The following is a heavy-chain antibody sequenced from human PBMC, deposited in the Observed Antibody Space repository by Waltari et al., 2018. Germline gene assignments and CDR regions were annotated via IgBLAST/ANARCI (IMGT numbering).Heavy chain of an antibody. V-gene: IGHV1-2*06. CDR3: ARSGGGTTTFGVAE. D-gene: IGHD3-3*01. J-gene: IGHJ4*02. Sequence: QVQLVQSGAEAKTPGASVKVSCKASGSTFTDSSTHWVRPAPGQGLEWMGRINPNSGDTSYAQRFQGRVTMTGDTSITTAYMELTGLRSDDTAIYYCARSGGGTTTFGVAEWGQGSLVTVSS. CDR1: GSTFTDSS. CDR2: INPNSGDT.